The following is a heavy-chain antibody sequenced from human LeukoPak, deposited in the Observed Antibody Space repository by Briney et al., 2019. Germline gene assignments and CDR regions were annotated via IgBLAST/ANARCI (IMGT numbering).Heavy chain of an antibody. V-gene: IGHV3-23*01. CDR1: GFTFSSYA. D-gene: IGHD1-26*01. CDR2: ISGSVGST. CDR3: AKDLRDIVGATRLAAFDI. J-gene: IGHJ3*02. Sequence: GGSLRLSCAASGFTFSSYAMSWVRQAPGKGLEWVSAISGSVGSTYYADSVKGRFTISRDNSKNTLYLQMNSLRAEDTAVYYCAKDLRDIVGATRLAAFDIWGQGTMVTVSS.